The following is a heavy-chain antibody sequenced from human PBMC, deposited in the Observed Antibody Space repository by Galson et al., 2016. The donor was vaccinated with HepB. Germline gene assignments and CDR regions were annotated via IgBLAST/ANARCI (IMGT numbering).Heavy chain of an antibody. J-gene: IGHJ4*02. CDR1: GFTFRSYA. D-gene: IGHD3-3*01. V-gene: IGHV3-23*01. Sequence: SLRLSCAASGFTFRSYAMSWVRQAPGKGLEWVSTISGSGGSTHYADSVKGRFTISRDNSKNTLYLQMNSLRAADTATYFCARIGPKMHYEFFTGPGYYFDSWGRGTPVFVSS. CDR3: ARIGPKMHYEFFTGPGYYFDS. CDR2: ISGSGGST.